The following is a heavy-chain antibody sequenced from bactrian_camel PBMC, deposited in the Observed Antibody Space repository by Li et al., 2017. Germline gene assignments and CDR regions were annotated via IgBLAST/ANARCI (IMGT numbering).Heavy chain of an antibody. J-gene: IGHJ4*01. CDR3: AADLGSPIGFNQGCSQDLSASDYQN. CDR2: INRRGTT. D-gene: IGHD3*01. CDR1: GYTYSSNC. V-gene: IGHV3S53*01. Sequence: HVQLVESGGGSVQPGGSLRLSCDASGYTYSSNCMGWFRQAPGTGREGVAVINRRGTTRYVDFVSGRFTISRDKAKNTLYLQMNNLEPGDTAMYYCAADLGSPIGFNQGCSQDLSASDYQNWGQGTQVTVS.